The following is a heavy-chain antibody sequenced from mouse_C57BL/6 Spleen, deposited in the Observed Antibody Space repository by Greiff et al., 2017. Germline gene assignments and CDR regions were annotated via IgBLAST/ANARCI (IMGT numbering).Heavy chain of an antibody. Sequence: QVQLKQPGTELVKPGASVKLSCKASGYTFTSYWMHWVKQRPGQGLEWIGNFNPSNGGTNYNEKFKSKATLTVDKSSSTSDMQLSSLTSEDSAVYYCARSCRDSWFAYWGQGTLVTVSA. CDR3: ARSCRDSWFAY. J-gene: IGHJ3*01. CDR1: GYTFTSYW. V-gene: IGHV1-53*01. CDR2: FNPSNGGT. D-gene: IGHD3-3*01.